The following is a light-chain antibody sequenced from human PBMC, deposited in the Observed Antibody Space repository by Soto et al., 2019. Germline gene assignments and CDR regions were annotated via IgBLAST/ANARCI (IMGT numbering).Light chain of an antibody. CDR1: SSDVGGYNY. V-gene: IGLV2-8*01. CDR3: SSYAGSSTWV. Sequence: QSAPTQPPSASGSPGQSATISCAGTSSDVGGYNYVSWYQQYPGKAPKLMIYEVSKRPSGVPDRFSGSKSGNTAALTVSGRQAEEEADYYCSSYAGSSTWVFGGGTKLTVL. J-gene: IGLJ2*01. CDR2: EVS.